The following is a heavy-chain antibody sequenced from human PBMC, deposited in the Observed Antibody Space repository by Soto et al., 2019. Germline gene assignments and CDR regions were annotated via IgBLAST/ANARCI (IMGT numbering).Heavy chain of an antibody. D-gene: IGHD3-10*01. CDR2: IKTDGSST. CDR1: GFTFSSYW. CDR3: ARGGLSNSGTYSKDS. Sequence: GGSLRLSCAASGFTFSSYWMHWVRQGPGKGLVWVARIKTDGSSTNYADSVEGRFTISRDNAKNTLYLQMNSLRAEDTAVYYCARGGLSNSGTYSKDSWGQGTLVTVSS. V-gene: IGHV3-74*01. J-gene: IGHJ4*02.